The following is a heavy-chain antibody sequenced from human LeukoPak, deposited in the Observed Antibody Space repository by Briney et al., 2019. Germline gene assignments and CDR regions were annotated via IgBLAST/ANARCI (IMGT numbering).Heavy chain of an antibody. J-gene: IGHJ4*02. CDR2: ISYDGRNK. CDR3: AKGPLRGTAAAIDY. D-gene: IGHD2-2*01. Sequence: GKSLRLSCAASGFTFNNYGMHWVRQAPGKGLEWVAVISYDGRNKHYPDSVKGRFTISRDISADTLWLQMDSLRTEDTAVYYCAKGPLRGTAAAIDYWGQGTLVTVSS. CDR1: GFTFNNYG. V-gene: IGHV3-30*18.